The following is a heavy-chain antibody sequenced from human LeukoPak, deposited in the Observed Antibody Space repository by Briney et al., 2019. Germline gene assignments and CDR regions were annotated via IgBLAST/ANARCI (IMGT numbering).Heavy chain of an antibody. J-gene: IGHJ4*02. Sequence: PSETLSLTCSVSGGSISSGDYYWSWIRQPPGKGLEWIGHIYYSGTTDYNPTLRGRVSISLDTSKNQFSLKLRSVTAADTAVYYCARDRYFIGFDYWGQGTLVTVSS. D-gene: IGHD3-9*01. CDR2: IYYSGTT. CDR1: GGSISSGDYY. CDR3: ARDRYFIGFDY. V-gene: IGHV4-30-4*01.